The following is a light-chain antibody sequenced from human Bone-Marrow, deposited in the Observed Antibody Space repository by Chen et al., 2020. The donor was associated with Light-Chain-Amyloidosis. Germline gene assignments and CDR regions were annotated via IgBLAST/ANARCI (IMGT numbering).Light chain of an antibody. CDR3: QQSYSTPT. V-gene: IGKV1-39*01. J-gene: IGKJ4*01. CDR2: AAS. Sequence: DIQMTQPTSSLSASVGDRVTITCRASQSISSYLNWYQQKPGKAPKLLIYAASSLQSGVPSRFSGSGSGTDFTLTISSLQPEDFATYYCQQSYSTPTFGGGTKVEIK. CDR1: QSISSY.